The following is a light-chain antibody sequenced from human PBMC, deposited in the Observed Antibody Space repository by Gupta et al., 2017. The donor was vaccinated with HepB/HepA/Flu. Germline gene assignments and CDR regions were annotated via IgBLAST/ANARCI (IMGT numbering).Light chain of an antibody. CDR2: EVT. J-gene: IGLJ1*01. CDR3: SAHASVDF. Sequence: HSALTQPASVSGSPGQSITISCTGSSNDIGRHSYVSWYQQYPGGAPKLILSEVTNRPSGVSDRFSGSKSGNTASLTISALQPEDEADYYCSAHASVDFFGTGNHVTVL. CDR1: SNDIGRHSY. V-gene: IGLV2-14*01.